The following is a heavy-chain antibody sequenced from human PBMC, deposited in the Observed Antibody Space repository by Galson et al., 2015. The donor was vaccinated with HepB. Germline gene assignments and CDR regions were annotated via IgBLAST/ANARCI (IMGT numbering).Heavy chain of an antibody. J-gene: IGHJ4*02. D-gene: IGHD4/OR15-4a*01. CDR2: ISANSGNT. Sequence: SVKVSCKASGYTFTSNGISWVRQAPGQGLEWMGWISANSGNTIYAQKLQGRVTMTRDTSTGTAYVELGSLSSGDTAVYYCARDRDYRLDYWGQGTLVTVSS. CDR3: ARDRDYRLDY. CDR1: GYTFTSNG. V-gene: IGHV1-18*04.